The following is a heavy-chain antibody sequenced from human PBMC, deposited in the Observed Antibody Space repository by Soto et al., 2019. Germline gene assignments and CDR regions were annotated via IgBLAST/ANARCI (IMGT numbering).Heavy chain of an antibody. J-gene: IGHJ6*02. D-gene: IGHD6-13*01. CDR3: ARVAGIAAAGTDYYYGMDV. CDR1: GYTFTSYG. CDR2: INPNSGGT. Sequence: GASVKVSCKASGYTFTSYGISWVRQAPGQGLEWMGWINPNSGGTNYAQKFQGWVTMTRDTSISTAYMELSRLRSDDTAVYYCARVAGIAAAGTDYYYGMDVWGQGTTVTVSS. V-gene: IGHV1-2*04.